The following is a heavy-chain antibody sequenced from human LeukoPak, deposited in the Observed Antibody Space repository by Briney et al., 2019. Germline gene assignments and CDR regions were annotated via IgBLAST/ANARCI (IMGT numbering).Heavy chain of an antibody. Sequence: PGGSLRLSCAASGFTFSSYVMSWVRQAPGKGLEWVSAISGSGGSTYYADSVKGRFTISRDNSKNTLYLQMNSLRAEDTAVYYCARSNHYYDSSGPVPDYWGQGTLVTVSS. CDR3: ARSNHYYDSSGPVPDY. V-gene: IGHV3-23*01. D-gene: IGHD3-22*01. CDR2: ISGSGGST. CDR1: GFTFSSYV. J-gene: IGHJ4*02.